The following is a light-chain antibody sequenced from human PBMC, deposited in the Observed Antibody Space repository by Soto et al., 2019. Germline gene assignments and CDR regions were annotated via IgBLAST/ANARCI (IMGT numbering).Light chain of an antibody. CDR1: QNISNW. J-gene: IGKJ4*01. Sequence: DIQMTQSPSTLSASVGDRVTITCRASQNISNWLAGYQQKPVNAPKLLNSKASSLQNGVPSRFSGSGSGIEFTLSIGSLPPDDFSSYSCQLSLTFGGGPKVEIK. V-gene: IGKV1-5*03. CDR3: QLSLT. CDR2: KAS.